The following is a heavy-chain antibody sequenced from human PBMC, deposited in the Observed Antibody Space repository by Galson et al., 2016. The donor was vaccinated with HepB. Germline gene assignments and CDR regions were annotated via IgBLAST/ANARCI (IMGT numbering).Heavy chain of an antibody. Sequence: SLRLSCAASGFTFGDYGMHWVRQAPGKGPEWVGVVSFNGKVQYYADSVKGRFTISRDNSKNTLYLQTDSLRVEDTALYYCAKEPQKYSSGWYYYNWGQGALVTVSS. CDR2: VSFNGKVQ. CDR1: GFTFGDYG. J-gene: IGHJ4*02. D-gene: IGHD6-19*01. CDR3: AKEPQKYSSGWYYYN. V-gene: IGHV3-30*18.